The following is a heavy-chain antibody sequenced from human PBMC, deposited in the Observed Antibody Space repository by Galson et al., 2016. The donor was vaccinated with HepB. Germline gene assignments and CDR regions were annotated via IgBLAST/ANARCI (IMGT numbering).Heavy chain of an antibody. D-gene: IGHD2/OR15-2a*01. CDR2: IQEDGSEK. CDR1: GFTFSANW. Sequence: SLRLSCAASGFTFSANWMSWVRQAPGKGLEWVANIQEDGSEKYYVDSVKGRFTMSRDNARNSVNLQMNSLRAEDTAVYYCVRDRLKSTYWGQGTLVTVSS. V-gene: IGHV3-7*03. J-gene: IGHJ4*02. CDR3: VRDRLKSTY.